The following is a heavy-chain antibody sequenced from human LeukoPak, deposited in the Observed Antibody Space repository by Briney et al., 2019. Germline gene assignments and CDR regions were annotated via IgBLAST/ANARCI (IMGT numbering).Heavy chain of an antibody. Sequence: GGSLRLSCVASGFTFSSYAMSWVRQAPGKGLEWISTVSGSGGSTYYAESVKGRFTIYRDNSKNTVYLQMKSLRAEDTAVYYCAKDGSGNFYRNFCDYWGQGTLVTVSS. J-gene: IGHJ4*02. D-gene: IGHD3-10*01. CDR2: VSGSGGST. CDR1: GFTFSSYA. V-gene: IGHV3-23*01. CDR3: AKDGSGNFYRNFCDY.